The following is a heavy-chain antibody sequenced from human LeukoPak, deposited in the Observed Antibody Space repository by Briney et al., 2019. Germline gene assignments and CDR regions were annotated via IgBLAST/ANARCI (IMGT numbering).Heavy chain of an antibody. CDR1: GGSFSGYY. Sequence: PSETLSLTCAVYGGSFSGYYWSWLRQPPGKGLEWIGEINHSGSTNYNPSLKSRVTISVDTSKNQFSLKLSSVTAADTAVYYCARGSYYYGSGSYYFSNWFDPWGQGTLVTVSS. CDR3: ARGSYYYGSGSYYFSNWFDP. D-gene: IGHD3-10*01. J-gene: IGHJ5*02. V-gene: IGHV4-34*01. CDR2: INHSGST.